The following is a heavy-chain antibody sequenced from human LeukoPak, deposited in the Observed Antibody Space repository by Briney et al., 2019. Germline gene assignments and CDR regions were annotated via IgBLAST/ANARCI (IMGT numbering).Heavy chain of an antibody. CDR3: ATLHFYAMGV. CDR1: GLRFSGQY. Sequence: PGGSLRLSCAASGLRFSGQYMIWIRQAPGKGLEWVAFISGSGTDTFYADSVKGRSFISKDNTRDSLSLQMTSLSAEDTAMYYCATLHFYAMGVWGQGTTVTVSS. CDR2: ISGSGTDT. J-gene: IGHJ6*01. V-gene: IGHV3-11*01.